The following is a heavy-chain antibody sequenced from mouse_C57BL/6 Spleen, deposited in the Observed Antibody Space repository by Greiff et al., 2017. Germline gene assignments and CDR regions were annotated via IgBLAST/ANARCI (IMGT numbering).Heavy chain of an antibody. CDR1: GFTFSDYG. Sequence: EVKLMESGGGLVKPGGSLKLSCAASGFTFSDYGMHWVRQAPEKGLEWVAYISSGSSTIYYADTVKGRFTISRDNAKNTLFLQMTSLRSEDTAMYYCASAYYSNLFDYWGQGTTLTVSS. CDR2: ISSGSSTI. V-gene: IGHV5-17*01. CDR3: ASAYYSNLFDY. J-gene: IGHJ2*01. D-gene: IGHD2-5*01.